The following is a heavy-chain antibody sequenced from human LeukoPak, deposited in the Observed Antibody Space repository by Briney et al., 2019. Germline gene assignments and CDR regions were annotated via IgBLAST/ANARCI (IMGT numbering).Heavy chain of an antibody. CDR2: ISGSGGGT. Sequence: GGSLRLSCAASGFTFSNYAMTWVRQAPGKGLEWVSAISGSGGGTKYADSVKGRFTISRDNSKNTLYLQTNSLRAEDTAVYYCAKVQAASGGWYFDYWGQGTLVTVSS. D-gene: IGHD6-19*01. CDR1: GFTFSNYA. J-gene: IGHJ4*02. V-gene: IGHV3-23*01. CDR3: AKVQAASGGWYFDY.